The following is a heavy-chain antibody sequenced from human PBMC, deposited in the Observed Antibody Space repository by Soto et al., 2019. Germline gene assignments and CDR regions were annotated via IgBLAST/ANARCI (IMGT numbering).Heavy chain of an antibody. CDR2: IIPIFGTA. J-gene: IGHJ6*02. Sequence: GASVKVSCKASAGTFSSYAISWVRQAPGQGLEWMGGIIPIFGTANYAQKFQGRVTITADKSTTTAYMELSSLRSEDTAVYYCARKGCSSTSCPHSGMDVWGQGTTVTVSS. CDR1: AGTFSSYA. CDR3: ARKGCSSTSCPHSGMDV. V-gene: IGHV1-69*06. D-gene: IGHD2-2*01.